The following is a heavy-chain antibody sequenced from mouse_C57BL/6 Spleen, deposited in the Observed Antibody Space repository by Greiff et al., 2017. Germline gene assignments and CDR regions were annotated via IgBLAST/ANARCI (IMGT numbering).Heavy chain of an antibody. CDR3: ARDTWFAY. V-gene: IGHV1-82*01. J-gene: IGHJ3*01. CDR1: GYAFSSSW. Sequence: QVQLQQSGPELVKPGASVKISCKASGYAFSSSWMNWVKQRPGKGLEWIGRIYPGDGDTNYNGKFKGKATLTADKSSSTAYMQLSSLTSEDSSVYLCARDTWFAYWGQGTLVTVSA. CDR2: IYPGDGDT.